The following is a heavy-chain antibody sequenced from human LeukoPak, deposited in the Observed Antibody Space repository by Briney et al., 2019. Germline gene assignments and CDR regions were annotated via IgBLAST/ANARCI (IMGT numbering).Heavy chain of an antibody. CDR3: ARGPLLPLDY. V-gene: IGHV3-64*01. CDR2: ISSNGGST. D-gene: IGHD1-26*01. CDR1: GFTFSSYA. J-gene: IGHJ4*02. Sequence: GGSLRLSCAASGFTFSSYAMHWVRQAPGKGLEYVSAISSNGGSTYYANSVKGRFTISRDNSKNTLYLQMGSLRSEDTAVYYCARGPLLPLDYWGQGTLVTVSS.